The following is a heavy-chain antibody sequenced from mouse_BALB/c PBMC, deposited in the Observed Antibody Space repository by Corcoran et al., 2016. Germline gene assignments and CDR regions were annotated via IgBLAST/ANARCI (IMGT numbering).Heavy chain of an antibody. CDR1: GYSFTGYY. J-gene: IGHJ4*01. D-gene: IGHD2-2*01. V-gene: IGHV1S34*01. CDR2: ISCYNGAT. Sequence: LVKTGASVKISCKASGYSFTGYYMHWVKQSHGKSLEWIGYISCYNGATSYNQKFKGKATFTVDTSSSTAYMQFNSLTSEDSAVYYGARGGLRRGGYYAMDYWGQGTSVTVSS. CDR3: ARGGLRRGGYYAMDY.